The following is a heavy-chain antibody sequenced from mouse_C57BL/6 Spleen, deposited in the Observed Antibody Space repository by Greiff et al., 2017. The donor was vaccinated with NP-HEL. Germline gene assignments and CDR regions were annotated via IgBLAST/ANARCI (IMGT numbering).Heavy chain of an antibody. CDR1: GYTFTSYW. Sequence: QVQLKQPGAELVMPGASVKLSCKASGYTFTSYWMHWVKQRPGQGLEWIGEIDPSDSYTNYNQKFKGKSTLTVDKSSSTAYMQLSSLTSEDSAVYYCARPHYYGSSAWFAYWGQGTLVTVSA. CDR2: IDPSDSYT. D-gene: IGHD1-1*01. J-gene: IGHJ3*01. V-gene: IGHV1-69*01. CDR3: ARPHYYGSSAWFAY.